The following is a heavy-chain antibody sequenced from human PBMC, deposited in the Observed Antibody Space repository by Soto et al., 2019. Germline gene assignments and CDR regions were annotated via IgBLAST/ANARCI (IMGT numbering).Heavy chain of an antibody. J-gene: IGHJ6*02. Sequence: SETLSLTCAVSGGSISSGGYSWSWIRQPPGKGLEWIGYIYHSGSTYYNPSLKSRVTISVDTSKNQFSLKLSSVTAADTAVYYCARGKDYDILTGYLMDVWGQGTTVTVSS. CDR2: IYHSGST. CDR1: GGSISSGGYS. V-gene: IGHV4-30-2*01. D-gene: IGHD3-9*01. CDR3: ARGKDYDILTGYLMDV.